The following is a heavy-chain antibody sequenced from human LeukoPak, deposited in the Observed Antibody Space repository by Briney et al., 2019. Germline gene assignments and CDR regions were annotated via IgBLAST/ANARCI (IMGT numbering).Heavy chain of an antibody. Sequence: GGSPRLSCAASGFTFSSYDMHWVRQATGKGLEWVPAIGTAGDTYYPGSVKGRFTISRENAKNSLYLQMNSLRAGDTAVYYCARGRRGRFDYWGQGTLVTVSS. V-gene: IGHV3-13*01. CDR1: GFTFSSYD. D-gene: IGHD3-16*01. CDR2: IGTAGDT. J-gene: IGHJ4*02. CDR3: ARGRRGRFDY.